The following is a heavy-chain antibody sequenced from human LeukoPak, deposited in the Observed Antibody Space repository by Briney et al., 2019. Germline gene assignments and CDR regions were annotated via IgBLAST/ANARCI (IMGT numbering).Heavy chain of an antibody. Sequence: GGSLRLSCTVSGFTVSSNSMSWVRQAPGKGLEWVSFIYSDNTHYSDSVKGRFTISRDNSKNTLDLQMNSLRAEDTAVYYCARRAGAYSHPYDYWGQGTLVTISS. CDR3: ARRAGAYSHPYDY. D-gene: IGHD4/OR15-4a*01. J-gene: IGHJ4*02. CDR1: GFTVSSNS. CDR2: IYSDNT. V-gene: IGHV3-53*01.